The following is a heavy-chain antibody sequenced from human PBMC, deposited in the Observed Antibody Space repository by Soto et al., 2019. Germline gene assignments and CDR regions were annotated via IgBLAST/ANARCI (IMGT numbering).Heavy chain of an antibody. J-gene: IGHJ4*02. Sequence: QVHLVQSGAEVKKPGASVKVSCQASGYAFTTYGITWVRQAPGQGLEWMGWISAHNGNTNYAQKRQGRVTVTRDTSTSTAYMELRSLRSDDPAVYYCARGRYGDYCGQGALVTVSS. V-gene: IGHV1-18*01. CDR1: GYAFTTYG. CDR2: ISAHNGNT. CDR3: ARGRYGDY. D-gene: IGHD1-1*01.